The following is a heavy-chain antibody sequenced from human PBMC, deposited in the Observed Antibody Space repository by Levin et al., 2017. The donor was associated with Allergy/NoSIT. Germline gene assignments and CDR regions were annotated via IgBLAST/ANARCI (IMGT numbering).Heavy chain of an antibody. Sequence: ASVKVSCKASGYTFSDYFIHWVRQAPGQGLEWMGWINPNSGGTNYAQKFQGRVTMTRDTSISTAYMDLSSLRSDDTAVYYCARGSGTAAAARLDVWGQGTTVIVSS. CDR1: GYTFSDYF. J-gene: IGHJ6*02. D-gene: IGHD6-13*01. V-gene: IGHV1-2*02. CDR2: INPNSGGT. CDR3: ARGSGTAAAARLDV.